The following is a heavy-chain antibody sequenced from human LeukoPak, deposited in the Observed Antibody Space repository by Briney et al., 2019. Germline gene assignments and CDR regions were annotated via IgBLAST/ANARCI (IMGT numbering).Heavy chain of an antibody. D-gene: IGHD2-2*01. J-gene: IGHJ4*01. V-gene: IGHV3-21*01. CDR1: GVTLSAYS. Sequence: GGSLRLSRAASGVTLSAYSINWVRDTPGGGREWGSSLCVSSNYIYYTDSAKGRFTIHRDNAKKLLYLQVYLLRVEDTALFYFARRGGLGYCSSTSWYVYFVSRGPGTLGTVS. CDR3: ARRGGLGYCSSTSWYVYFVS. CDR2: LCVSSNYI.